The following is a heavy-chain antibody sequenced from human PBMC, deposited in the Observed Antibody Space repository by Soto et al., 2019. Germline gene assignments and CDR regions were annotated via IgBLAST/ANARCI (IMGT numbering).Heavy chain of an antibody. CDR3: ATDNFWGGLDASDI. J-gene: IGHJ3*02. V-gene: IGHV3-23*01. Sequence: GGSLRLSCSVSGFTFSTYGMNWVRQAPGKGLEWVSAISGSGGNTYYADSVRGRFTISRDNSNSTLYLQMHSLRAEDTAVYYCATDNFWGGLDASDIWGQGTMVTVSS. CDR2: ISGSGGNT. D-gene: IGHD3-3*01. CDR1: GFTFSTYG.